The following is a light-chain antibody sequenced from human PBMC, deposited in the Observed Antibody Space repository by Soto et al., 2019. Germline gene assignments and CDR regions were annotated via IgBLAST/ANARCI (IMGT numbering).Light chain of an antibody. J-gene: IGKJ1*01. Sequence: EIVLTQSPGTLSLSPGERATLPCRASQSVSNNYLAWYQQKPDQAPRLLIYGASTRATGIPDRFSSSGSGTDFTLTISSLEPEDFAVYYCQQYGASPTFGQGTKVEIK. CDR1: QSVSNNY. V-gene: IGKV3-20*01. CDR3: QQYGASPT. CDR2: GAS.